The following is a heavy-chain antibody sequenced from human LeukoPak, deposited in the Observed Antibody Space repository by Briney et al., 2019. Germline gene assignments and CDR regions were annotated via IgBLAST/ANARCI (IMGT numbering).Heavy chain of an antibody. D-gene: IGHD3-9*01. V-gene: IGHV4-39*07. Sequence: SETLSLTCTVSGGSISSSSYYWGWIRQPPGKGLEWIGSIYYSGGTYYNPSLKSRVTISVDTSKNQFSLKLSSVTAADTAVYYCARDRSQYGYDILTGYYPYYFDYWGQGTLVTVSS. CDR2: IYYSGGT. CDR1: GGSISSSSYY. J-gene: IGHJ4*02. CDR3: ARDRSQYGYDILTGYYPYYFDY.